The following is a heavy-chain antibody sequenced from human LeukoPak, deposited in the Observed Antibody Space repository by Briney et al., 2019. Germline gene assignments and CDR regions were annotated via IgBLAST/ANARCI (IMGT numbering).Heavy chain of an antibody. Sequence: ASVKVSCKASGYTLTGYHVHWVRQAPGQGLEWMGRINPRSGGTNYAQNFQGRVTMTRDTSINTAYMELSGLRSDDTAVYYCARGVAAYTYYSDSSCYDWGQGTLLTVSS. D-gene: IGHD3-22*01. CDR2: INPRSGGT. V-gene: IGHV1-2*06. CDR1: GYTLTGYH. CDR3: ARGVAAYTYYSDSSCYD. J-gene: IGHJ4*02.